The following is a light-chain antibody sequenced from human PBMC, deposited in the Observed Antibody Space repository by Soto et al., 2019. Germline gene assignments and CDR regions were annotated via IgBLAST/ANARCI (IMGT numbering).Light chain of an antibody. CDR1: SSDVGGYNY. V-gene: IGLV2-14*01. CDR3: SSYTSSSTVV. CDR2: DVS. Sequence: QSALTQPAPVSGSPGQSITISCTGTSSDVGGYNYVSWYQQHPGKAPKLMIYDVSNRPSGVSNRFSGSKSGNTASLTISGLQAEDEADYYRSSYTSSSTVVFGGGTKLTVL. J-gene: IGLJ2*01.